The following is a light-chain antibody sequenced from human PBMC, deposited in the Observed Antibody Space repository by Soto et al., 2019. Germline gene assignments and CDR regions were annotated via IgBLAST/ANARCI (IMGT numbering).Light chain of an antibody. CDR3: QVWDSSSAYYV. CDR2: YDS. J-gene: IGLJ1*01. CDR1: NIGSKS. V-gene: IGLV3-21*04. Sequence: SYELTQPPSVSVAPGKTARITCGGNNIGSKSVHWYQQKPGQAPVLVIYYDSDRPSGIPERFSGSNSGNTATLTISRVEAGDEAGYYCQVWDSSSAYYVFGTGTKLTVL.